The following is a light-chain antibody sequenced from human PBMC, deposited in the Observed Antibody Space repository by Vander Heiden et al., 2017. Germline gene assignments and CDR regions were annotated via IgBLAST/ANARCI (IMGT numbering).Light chain of an antibody. Sequence: VLTLSPATLPLSPAERATLSCLATQSVSSILAWYQQKPGQAPRLLIYGASTRATGIPARFSGSGSGTEFTLTISSLQSEDFAVYYCQQYNNWPRTFGQGTKLEIK. CDR3: QQYNNWPRT. J-gene: IGKJ2*01. CDR2: GAS. CDR1: QSVSSI. V-gene: IGKV3-15*01.